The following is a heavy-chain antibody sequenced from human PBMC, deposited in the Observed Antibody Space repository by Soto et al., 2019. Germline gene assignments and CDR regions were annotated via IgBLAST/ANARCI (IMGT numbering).Heavy chain of an antibody. Sequence: QVQLVQSGAEVKKPGSSVKVSCKASGGTFTNYVINWVRQAPGQGLEWMGGIIPIFGRADYAQKFQGRVTMTADEATRTAYMELSSLTSEDTAVYFCARALRVYRDGSVDWGQGTLVTVSS. J-gene: IGHJ4*02. CDR1: GGTFTNYV. V-gene: IGHV1-69*01. CDR3: ARALRVYRDGSVD. CDR2: IIPIFGRA. D-gene: IGHD3-10*01.